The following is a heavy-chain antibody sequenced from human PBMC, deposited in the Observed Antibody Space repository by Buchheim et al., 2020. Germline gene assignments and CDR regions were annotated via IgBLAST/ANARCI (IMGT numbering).Heavy chain of an antibody. CDR1: GFTFSNAW. CDR2: IKSKADGGTT. D-gene: IGHD3-3*01. J-gene: IGHJ4*02. V-gene: IGHV3-15*07. Sequence: EVQLVESGGGLVKPGGSLRLSCAASGFTFSNAWMNWVRQAPGKGLEWVGRIKSKADGGTTDYAAPVKGRFTISRDDSKNTLYLQMNSLKTEDTAVYYCSVEGGYDFWRGSNNYHFDYWGPGTL. CDR3: SVEGGYDFWRGSNNYHFDY.